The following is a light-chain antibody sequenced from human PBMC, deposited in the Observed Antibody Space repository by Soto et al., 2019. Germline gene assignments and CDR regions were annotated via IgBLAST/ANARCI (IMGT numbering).Light chain of an antibody. CDR2: KTS. Sequence: DIQMTQSPSTLSASVGDRVTITCRTSKSISSRLAWYKQKPGKAPKLLIYKTSSLESGVPSRFSGSGSGTEFTLTISSLQPDDFATYYCQQYNSYSWTFGQGTKVEIK. CDR3: QQYNSYSWT. CDR1: KSISSR. J-gene: IGKJ1*01. V-gene: IGKV1-5*03.